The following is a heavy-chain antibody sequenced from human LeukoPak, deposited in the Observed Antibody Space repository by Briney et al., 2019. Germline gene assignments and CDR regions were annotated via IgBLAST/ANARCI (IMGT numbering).Heavy chain of an antibody. D-gene: IGHD2-2*01. Sequence: PSETLSLTCAVYGGSFSGYYWSWIRQPPGKGLEWIGEINHSGSTNYNPSLKSRVTISVDTSKNQFSLKLSSVTAADTAVYYCARGGYCSSTSYYKPFDYWGQGTLVTVSS. J-gene: IGHJ4*02. CDR2: INHSGST. CDR3: ARGGYCSSTSYYKPFDY. V-gene: IGHV4-34*01. CDR1: GGSFSGYY.